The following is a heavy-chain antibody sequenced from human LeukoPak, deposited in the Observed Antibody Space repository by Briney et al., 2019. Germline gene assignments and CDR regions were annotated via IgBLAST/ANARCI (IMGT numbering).Heavy chain of an antibody. D-gene: IGHD5-24*01. V-gene: IGHV3-20*04. CDR2: INWNGGST. J-gene: IGHJ4*02. Sequence: PGGSLRLSCAASGFTFDDYGMSWVRQAPGKGLEWVSGINWNGGSTGYADSVKGRFSISRDNAKNSLYLEMSSLRVEDTAVYFCARLRSLDKWGQGTLVTVS. CDR3: ARLRSLDK. CDR1: GFTFDDYG.